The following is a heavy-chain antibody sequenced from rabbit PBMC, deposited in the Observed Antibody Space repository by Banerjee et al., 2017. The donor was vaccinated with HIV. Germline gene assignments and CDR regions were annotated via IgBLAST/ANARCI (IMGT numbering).Heavy chain of an antibody. Sequence: QQLVESGGGLVKPGASLTLTCTASGFSFSTSYYICWVRQAPGKGLEWIGCGYPDGIGSTAYASWAKGRFTISKSSSTTVTLQMTSLTAADTATYFCARDMDGVIGWNFGWWGQGTLVTVS. J-gene: IGHJ4*01. CDR2: GYPDGIGST. D-gene: IGHD4-1*01. V-gene: IGHV1S40*01. CDR3: ARDMDGVIGWNFGW. CDR1: GFSFSTSYY.